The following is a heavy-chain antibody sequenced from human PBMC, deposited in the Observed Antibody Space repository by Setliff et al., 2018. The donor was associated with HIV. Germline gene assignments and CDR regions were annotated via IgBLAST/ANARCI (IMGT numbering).Heavy chain of an antibody. Sequence: PGGSLRLSCAASGFTFSSYWMHWVRQAPGKGLVWVFGMNTDGSSTRYADSVKGRFTISRDNAKNMLYLQMNSLRAEDTAVYYCANMQWASNAWYSFDYWGQGALVTVSS. CDR3: ANMQWASNAWYSFDY. J-gene: IGHJ4*02. CDR2: MNTDGSST. CDR1: GFTFSSYW. D-gene: IGHD6-19*01. V-gene: IGHV3-74*01.